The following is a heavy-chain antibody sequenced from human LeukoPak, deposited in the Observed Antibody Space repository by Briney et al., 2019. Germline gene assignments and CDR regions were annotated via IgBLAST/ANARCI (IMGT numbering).Heavy chain of an antibody. CDR2: IYYSGST. D-gene: IGHD2-15*01. V-gene: IGHV4-39*07. CDR3: ARARRRRYCSGGSCYHGPYFDY. Sequence: PSETLSLTCTVSGGSISSSSYYWGWIRQPPGKGLEWIGSIYYSGSTYYNPSLKSRVTISVDTSKNQFSLKLSSVTAADTAVYYCARARRRRYCSGGSCYHGPYFDYWGQGTLVTVSS. CDR1: GGSISSSSYY. J-gene: IGHJ4*02.